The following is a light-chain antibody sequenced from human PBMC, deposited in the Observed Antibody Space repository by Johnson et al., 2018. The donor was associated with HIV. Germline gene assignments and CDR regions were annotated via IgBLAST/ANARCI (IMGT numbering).Light chain of an antibody. CDR3: GTWDISLSVGYV. CDR2: ENN. J-gene: IGLJ1*01. Sequence: QSVLTQPPSVSAAPGQTVTISCSGSSSNIGNNYVSWYQQLPGTAPKLLICENNKRPSGIPDRFSDSKSGTSATLGITGLQTGDAADYYCGTWDISLSVGYVFGTGTKVTVL. V-gene: IGLV1-51*02. CDR1: SSNIGNNY.